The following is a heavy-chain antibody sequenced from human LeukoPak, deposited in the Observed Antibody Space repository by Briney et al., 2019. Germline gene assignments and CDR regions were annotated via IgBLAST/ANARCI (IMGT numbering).Heavy chain of an antibody. J-gene: IGHJ4*02. CDR1: GFTFSSYA. CDR3: VKDPRVAAAAGFDY. Sequence: GGSLRLSCSVSGFTFSSYAMHWVRQAPGKGLEYVSAISSNGGSTYYADSVKGRFTISRDNSKNTLYLQMSSLRAEDTAVYYCVKDPRVAAAAGFDYWGQGTLVTVSS. CDR2: ISSNGGST. V-gene: IGHV3-64D*09. D-gene: IGHD6-13*01.